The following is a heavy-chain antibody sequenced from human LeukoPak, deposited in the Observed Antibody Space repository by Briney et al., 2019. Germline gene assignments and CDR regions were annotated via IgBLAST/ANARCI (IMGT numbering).Heavy chain of an antibody. Sequence: FSAASGFTFCTSVIHWVRQAPSKGLEWVTAISHDGNGKYYADSVKGRFTISRDNSRNTVFLQMKSLRAEDTALYYCARESYSSGRAGIFNIWGQGTIDTVSS. CDR3: ARESYSSGRAGIFNI. J-gene: IGHJ3*02. V-gene: IGHV3-30-3*01. D-gene: IGHD6-19*01. CDR2: ISHDGNGK. CDR1: GFTFCTSV.